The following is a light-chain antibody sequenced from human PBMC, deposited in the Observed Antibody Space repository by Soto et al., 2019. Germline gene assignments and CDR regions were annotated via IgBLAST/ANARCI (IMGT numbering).Light chain of an antibody. CDR1: QSLLNSDGKTY. CDR3: QQHISWPLT. Sequence: DIVMTQTPLSLSVTPGQSASISCKSSQSLLNSDGKTYLYWYLQKPGQAPQGLIYEVSNRFSGVPDRFSGSGSGTDFTLTISNLEPEDFAVYYCQQHISWPLTFGGGTKVDIK. J-gene: IGKJ4*01. V-gene: IGKV2D-29*01. CDR2: EVS.